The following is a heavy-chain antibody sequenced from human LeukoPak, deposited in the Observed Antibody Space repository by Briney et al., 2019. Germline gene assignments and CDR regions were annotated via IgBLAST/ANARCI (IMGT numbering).Heavy chain of an antibody. D-gene: IGHD6-19*01. CDR1: GFTFSSYG. Sequence: GGSLRLSCEASGFTFSSYGMHWVRQAPGKGLEWVALIRNDGSDNYYADSVKGRFTISRDNSKNTLYLQMNSLRAEDTAVYYCAKPAISSRGWYYDYWGQGTLVTVSS. CDR2: IRNDGSDN. J-gene: IGHJ4*02. CDR3: AKPAISSRGWYYDY. V-gene: IGHV3-30*02.